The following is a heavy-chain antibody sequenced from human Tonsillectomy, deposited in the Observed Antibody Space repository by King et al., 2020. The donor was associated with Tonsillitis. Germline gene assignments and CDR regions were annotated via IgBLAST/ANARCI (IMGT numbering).Heavy chain of an antibody. CDR1: GYSFTNYW. J-gene: IGHJ4*02. CDR3: ARTGGNYYDSSGLHYYFDY. D-gene: IGHD3-22*01. Sequence: QLVESGAEVKKPGESLKISCKGSGYSFTNYWIGWVRQMPGKGLEWMGIIYPGDSDTRYSPSFQGQVTISADKSISTAYLQWSSLKASDSAMYYCARTGGNYYDSSGLHYYFDYWGQGTLVTVSS. CDR2: IYPGDSDT. V-gene: IGHV5-51*03.